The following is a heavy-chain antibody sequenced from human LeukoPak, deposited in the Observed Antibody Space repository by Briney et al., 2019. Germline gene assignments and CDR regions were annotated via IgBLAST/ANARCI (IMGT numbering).Heavy chain of an antibody. J-gene: IGHJ4*02. V-gene: IGHV3-30*02. CDR2: IRYDGSNK. CDR3: AKGRETTVNPPFD. Sequence: QLGGSLRLSSAASGFTFSSYGMHWVRQAPGKGLEWVAFIRYDGSNKYYADSVKGRFTISRDNSKNTLYLQMNSLRAEDTAVYYCAKGRETTVNPPFDWGQGTLVTVSP. D-gene: IGHD4-17*01. CDR1: GFTFSSYG.